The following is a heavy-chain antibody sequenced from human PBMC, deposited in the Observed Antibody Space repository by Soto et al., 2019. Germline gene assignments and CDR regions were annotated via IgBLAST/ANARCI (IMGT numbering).Heavy chain of an antibody. J-gene: IGHJ4*02. CDR1: GDTFSRHA. CDR2: IIPIFGTA. CDR3: ARGWGYDSTDYYYAY. Sequence: QVQLVQSGAEVRKPGSSVKVSCKASGDTFSRHAISWVRQAPGQGLEWMGGIIPIFGTANHAQKFQGRVTIIADESTSTVYMELSRLRSEDMAIYYCARGWGYDSTDYYYAYWGQGTLVIVSS. D-gene: IGHD3-22*01. V-gene: IGHV1-69*01.